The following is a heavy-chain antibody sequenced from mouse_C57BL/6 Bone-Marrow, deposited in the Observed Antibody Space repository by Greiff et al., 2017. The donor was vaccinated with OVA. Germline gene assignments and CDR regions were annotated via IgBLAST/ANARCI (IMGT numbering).Heavy chain of an antibody. CDR2: IDPSDSYT. Sequence: QVQLQQPGAELVMPGASVKLSCKASGYTFTSYWMHWVKQRPGQGLEWIGEIDPSDSYTNYNQKFKGKSTLTVDKSSSPAYMQLSSLASEDSAVYYCASSGRVVDYWGQGTTLTVSS. D-gene: IGHD3-2*02. J-gene: IGHJ2*01. CDR1: GYTFTSYW. CDR3: ASSGRVVDY. V-gene: IGHV1-69*01.